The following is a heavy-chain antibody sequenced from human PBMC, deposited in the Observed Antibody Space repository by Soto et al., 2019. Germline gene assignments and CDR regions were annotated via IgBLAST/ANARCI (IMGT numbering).Heavy chain of an antibody. V-gene: IGHV4-39*01. J-gene: IGHJ5*02. CDR2: IYYSGST. CDR1: GSSITSSSYY. Sequence: QLHLRESGPGLVKPSETLSLTCTVSGSSITSSSYYWGWIRQPPGKGLEWIGSIYYSGSTYYNPSPQSRETTSVDTPKRPFSPKLSSVTAADTAVYYCATQEVGGSYVYTFDPWGQGTLVTVSS. D-gene: IGHD1-26*01. CDR3: ATQEVGGSYVYTFDP.